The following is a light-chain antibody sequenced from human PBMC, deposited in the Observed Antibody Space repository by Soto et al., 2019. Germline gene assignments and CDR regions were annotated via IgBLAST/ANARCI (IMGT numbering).Light chain of an antibody. CDR1: QSISSN. J-gene: IGKJ4*01. CDR2: GAS. Sequence: EIVMTQAPATRSVSPGERATLSCRASQSISSNLAWYQQKPGQAPRLLMYGASIRATGIPARFSGNGSGTEFTLTISSLQSEDFAVYFCQRTNWAPLTFGGGTKVAIK. CDR3: QRTNWAPLT. V-gene: IGKV3-15*01.